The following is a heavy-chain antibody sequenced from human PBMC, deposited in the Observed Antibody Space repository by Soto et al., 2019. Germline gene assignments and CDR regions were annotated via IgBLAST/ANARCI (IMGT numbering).Heavy chain of an antibody. Sequence: QITLKESGPTLVKPTQTLTLTCTFSGFSLSATGVGVGWIRQPPGKALEWLALIYWDDDERYSPTLKSRLSITKDSCKNQMVLTMTGMHPVDTATYYCAHRRPGDGVLTADYLSGGIGFDPWGQGTLVTVSS. CDR2: IYWDDDE. CDR3: AHRRPGDGVLTADYLSGGIGFDP. J-gene: IGHJ5*02. CDR1: GFSLSATGVG. D-gene: IGHD3-9*01. V-gene: IGHV2-5*02.